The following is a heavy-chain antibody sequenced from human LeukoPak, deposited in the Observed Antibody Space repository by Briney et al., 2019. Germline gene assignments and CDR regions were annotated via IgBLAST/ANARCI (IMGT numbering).Heavy chain of an antibody. Sequence: SETLSLTCTVSGGSISSSSYYWSWIRQPPGKGLEWIGYIYYSGSTNYNPSLKSRVTISVDTSKNQFSLKLSSVTAADTAVYYCARGYGDSDYWGQGTLVTVSS. V-gene: IGHV4-61*01. CDR3: ARGYGDSDY. CDR1: GGSISSSSYY. CDR2: IYYSGST. D-gene: IGHD5-18*01. J-gene: IGHJ4*02.